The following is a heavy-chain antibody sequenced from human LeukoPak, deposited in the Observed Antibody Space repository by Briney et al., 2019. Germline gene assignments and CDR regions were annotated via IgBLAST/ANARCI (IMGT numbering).Heavy chain of an antibody. CDR3: TSGAKNLVVPAATDY. CDR1: GGSISSSSYY. CDR2: IYYSGST. V-gene: IGHV4-39*01. D-gene: IGHD2-2*01. Sequence: SETLSLTCTASGGSISSSSYYWGWIRQPPGKGLEWIGSIYYSGSTYYNPSLKSRVTISVDTSKNQFSLKLSSVTAADTAVYYCTSGAKNLVVPAATDYWGQGTLVTVSS. J-gene: IGHJ4*02.